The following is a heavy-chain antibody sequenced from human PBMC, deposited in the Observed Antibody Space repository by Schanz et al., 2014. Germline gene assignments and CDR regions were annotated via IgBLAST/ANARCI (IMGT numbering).Heavy chain of an antibody. Sequence: EVQLLESGGGLVQPGGSLRLSCEASGFTFSSYAMGWVRQAQGRGLEWVSALSGSGGSTYYADSVKGRFTISRDNSENTLYLQMNSLSADDTAVFYCAKGMGYCSGGTCYDYYYYGLDVGGQGTQVTVSS. CDR1: GFTFSSYA. D-gene: IGHD2-15*01. CDR3: AKGMGYCSGGTCYDYYYYGLDV. J-gene: IGHJ6*02. V-gene: IGHV3-23*01. CDR2: LSGSGGST.